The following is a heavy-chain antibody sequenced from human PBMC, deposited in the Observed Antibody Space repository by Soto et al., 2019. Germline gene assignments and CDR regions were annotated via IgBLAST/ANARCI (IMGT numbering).Heavy chain of an antibody. CDR3: ARLDSSGYYLGAFDI. CDR1: GGTFSSYA. V-gene: IGHV1-69*13. D-gene: IGHD3-22*01. CDR2: IIPIFGTA. Sequence: SVKVSCKASGGTFSSYAISWVRQAPGQGLEWMGGIIPIFGTANYAQKFQGRVTITADESTSTAYMELSSLRSEDTAVYYCARLDSSGYYLGAFDIWGQGTMVTVSS. J-gene: IGHJ3*02.